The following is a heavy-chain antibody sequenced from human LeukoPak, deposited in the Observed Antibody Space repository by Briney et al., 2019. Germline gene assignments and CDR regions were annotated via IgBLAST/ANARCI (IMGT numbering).Heavy chain of an antibody. V-gene: IGHV1-69*13. CDR2: IIPIFGTA. Sequence: ASVKISCKATGGTFSSYAISWVRQAPGQGLEWMGGIIPIFGTANYAQKFQGRVTITADESTSTAYMELSSLRSEDTAVYYCARAVAAADPWDYWGQGTLVTVSS. J-gene: IGHJ4*02. CDR1: GGTFSSYA. D-gene: IGHD6-13*01. CDR3: ARAVAAADPWDY.